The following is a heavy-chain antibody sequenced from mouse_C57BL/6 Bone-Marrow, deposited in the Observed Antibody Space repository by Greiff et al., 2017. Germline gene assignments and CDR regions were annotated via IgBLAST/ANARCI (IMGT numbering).Heavy chain of an antibody. V-gene: IGHV1-82*01. CDR3: ARSRFTTVVRFDY. CDR1: GYAFSSSW. Sequence: QVQLKESGPELVKPGASVKISCKASGYAFSSSWMNWVKQRPGKGLEWIGRIYPGDGDTNYNGKFKGKATLTADKSSSTAYMQLSSLTSEDSAVYCSARSRFTTVVRFDYWGQGTTLTVSS. J-gene: IGHJ2*01. CDR2: IYPGDGDT. D-gene: IGHD1-1*01.